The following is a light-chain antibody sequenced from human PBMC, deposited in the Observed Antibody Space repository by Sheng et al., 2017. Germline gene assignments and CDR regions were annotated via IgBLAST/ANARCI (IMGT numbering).Light chain of an antibody. CDR3: QQTYGIPLT. Sequence: DIQMTQSPSSLSASVGDGVTLTCRASQSINSYLNWYQQKPGKAPKLLIYAASSLQSGVPSRFSGSGSGTDFTLTITSLQPEDFATYYCQQTYGIPLTFGGGPKVEIK. CDR2: AAS. CDR1: QSINSY. J-gene: IGKJ4*01. V-gene: IGKV1-39*01.